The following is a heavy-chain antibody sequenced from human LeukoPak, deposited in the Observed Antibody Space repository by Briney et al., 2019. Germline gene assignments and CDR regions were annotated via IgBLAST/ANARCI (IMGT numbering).Heavy chain of an antibody. J-gene: IGHJ4*02. D-gene: IGHD2-2*01. CDR1: GYSITSAYY. V-gene: IGHV4-38-2*02. CDR3: ARVARCTSCFDVDY. Sequence: SETLSLTCTVSGYSITSAYYWGWIRPPPGKGLEWIGSFFLKGSTYYNPSLKSRVTISVDTSKNQFSLTLSSVTASDTAVYYCARVARCTSCFDVDYWGQGTLVTVSS. CDR2: FFLKGST.